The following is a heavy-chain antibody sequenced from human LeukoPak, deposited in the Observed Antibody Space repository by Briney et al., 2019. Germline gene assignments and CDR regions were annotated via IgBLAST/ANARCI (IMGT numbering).Heavy chain of an antibody. J-gene: IGHJ4*03. CDR2: IYYSGTT. CDR1: GGSISSYY. CDR3: ARHGGSYFYY. D-gene: IGHD1-26*01. Sequence: SETLSLTCTVSGGSISSYYWSWIRQAPGKGLEWIGYIYYSGTTKYNPSLMGRVSISVDTSKNQFSLRLSSVAAADTAVYYCARHGGSYFYYWGQGTLVPVSS. V-gene: IGHV4-59*08.